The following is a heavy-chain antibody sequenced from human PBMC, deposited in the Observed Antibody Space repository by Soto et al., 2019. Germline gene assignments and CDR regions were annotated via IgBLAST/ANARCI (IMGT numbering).Heavy chain of an antibody. Sequence: SETLSLTCAVYGGSFSGYYWRWIRQPQGKGLEWIGEINNSGSTNYNPSLKSRVNISVDTSKNQCSLRLSSVTAADTAVYYCARGRGYSYGHHFDYWGQGTLVTVSS. CDR1: GGSFSGYY. CDR3: ARGRGYSYGHHFDY. D-gene: IGHD5-18*01. V-gene: IGHV4-34*01. CDR2: INNSGST. J-gene: IGHJ4*02.